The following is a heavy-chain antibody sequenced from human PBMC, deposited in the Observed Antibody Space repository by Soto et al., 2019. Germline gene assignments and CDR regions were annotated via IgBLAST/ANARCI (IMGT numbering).Heavy chain of an antibody. CDR2: IYYSGST. D-gene: IGHD6-13*01. CDR1: GGSISSYY. Sequence: PSETLSLTCTVSGGSISSYYWSWIRQPPGKGLEWIGYIYYSGSTNYNPSLKSRVTISVDTSKNQFSLKLSSVTAADTAVYYCARGLVASSWLPNWFDPWGQGTLVTVSS. CDR3: ARGLVASSWLPNWFDP. V-gene: IGHV4-59*01. J-gene: IGHJ5*02.